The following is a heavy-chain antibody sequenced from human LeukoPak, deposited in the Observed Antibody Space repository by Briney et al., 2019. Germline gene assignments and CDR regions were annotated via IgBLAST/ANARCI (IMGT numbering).Heavy chain of an antibody. V-gene: IGHV4-4*07. D-gene: IGHD6-19*01. J-gene: IGHJ4*02. CDR1: GGSISSYY. CDR3: ARDSSGSGWYLIDQ. Sequence: PSETLSLTCTVSGGSISSYYWTWIRQPAGEGLEWIGRIFTSGSTNYNPSLKSRVTISIDKSKNQFSLKLTSVTAADTAVYYCARDSSGSGWYLIDQWGQGTLVTVSS. CDR2: IFTSGST.